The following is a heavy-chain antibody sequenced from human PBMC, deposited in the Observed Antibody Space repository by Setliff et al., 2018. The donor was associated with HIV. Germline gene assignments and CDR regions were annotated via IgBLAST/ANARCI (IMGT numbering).Heavy chain of an antibody. J-gene: IGHJ4*02. D-gene: IGHD2-2*01. CDR1: GGSITSSRYY. CDR3: ARRRFVVVPTAPEADY. V-gene: IGHV4-39*01. Sequence: SETLSLTCTVSGGSITSSRYYWGWIRQPPGKGLEWIGSVYYSGTTYYNPSLKRRVTISVDTSKNQFSLRLTYVTAADTAVYYCARRRFVVVPTAPEADYWGQGTLVTVSS. CDR2: VYYSGTT.